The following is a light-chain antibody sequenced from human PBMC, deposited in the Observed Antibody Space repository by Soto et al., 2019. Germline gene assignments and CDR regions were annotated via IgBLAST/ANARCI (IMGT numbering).Light chain of an antibody. CDR3: QSYDSRGTGGVV. V-gene: IGLV1-40*01. Sequence: QSVLTQPPSMSGAPGQRVTISCTGSSSNIGAGYDVHWYQHLPGTAPRLLLFGNNNRPSGVPDRFSGSKSGTSASLAITVLQAEDEAYYYCQSYDSRGTGGVVFGGGTKLTVL. J-gene: IGLJ2*01. CDR1: SSNIGAGYD. CDR2: GNN.